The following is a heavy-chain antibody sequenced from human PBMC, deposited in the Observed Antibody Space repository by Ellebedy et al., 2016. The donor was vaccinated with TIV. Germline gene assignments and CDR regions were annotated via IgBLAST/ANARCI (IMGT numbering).Heavy chain of an antibody. CDR3: ATSFTRVRADTFDI. D-gene: IGHD3-10*01. CDR2: ISGSGGST. V-gene: IGHV3-23*01. Sequence: GESLKISCAASGFTFSSYAMSWVRQAPGKGLEWVSAISGSGGSTYYADSVKGRFTIYRDNSKNTLFLQMTSLRAEDTAVYYCATSFTRVRADTFDIWGQGTMVTVSS. J-gene: IGHJ3*02. CDR1: GFTFSSYA.